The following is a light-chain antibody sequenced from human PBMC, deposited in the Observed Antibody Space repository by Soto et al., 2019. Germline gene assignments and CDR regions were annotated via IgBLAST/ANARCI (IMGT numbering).Light chain of an antibody. CDR1: QSVGTS. J-gene: IGKJ5*01. Sequence: EIVMTQSPYTLSLSPGERATLTCRASQSVGTSLAWYQQKPGQAPERLISAVSSWASGVPARFSGSGSRTEFTLTISSLEPEDFAVYYCLQRCTWPITFGQGTRVEIK. CDR2: AVS. V-gene: IGKV3-11*01. CDR3: LQRCTWPIT.